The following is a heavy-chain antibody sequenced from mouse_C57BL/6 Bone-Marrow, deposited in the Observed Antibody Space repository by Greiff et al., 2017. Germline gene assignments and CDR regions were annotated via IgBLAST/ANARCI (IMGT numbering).Heavy chain of an antibody. J-gene: IGHJ2*01. V-gene: IGHV1-53*01. Sequence: QVQLQQPGTELVKPGASVKLSCKVSGYTFTSYWMHWVKQRPGQGLEWIGNINPSNGGTNYNEKFKSKATLTVDKSSSTAYMQLSSLTSEDSGVYNCARSGITTVVADYWGQGTTLTVSS. CDR1: GYTFTSYW. CDR3: ARSGITTVVADY. D-gene: IGHD1-1*01. CDR2: INPSNGGT.